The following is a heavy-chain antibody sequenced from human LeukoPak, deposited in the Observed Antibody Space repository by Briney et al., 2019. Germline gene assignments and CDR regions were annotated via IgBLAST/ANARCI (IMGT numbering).Heavy chain of an antibody. Sequence: GGSLRLSCAASGFTFSSYAMHWVRQAPGKGLEWVAVISYDGSNKYYADSVKGRFTISRDNSKNTLYLQMNSLRAEDTAVYYCAKARQSDSNVATTKIDYWGQGTLVTVSS. CDR3: AKARQSDSNVATTKIDY. CDR2: ISYDGSNK. V-gene: IGHV3-30*04. D-gene: IGHD5-12*01. CDR1: GFTFSSYA. J-gene: IGHJ4*02.